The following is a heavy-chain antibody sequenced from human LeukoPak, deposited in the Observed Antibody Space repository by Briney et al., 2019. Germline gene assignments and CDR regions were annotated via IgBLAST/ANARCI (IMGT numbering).Heavy chain of an antibody. CDR3: ARGLGYSYGPPYY. Sequence: GGSLRLSCAASGFTFSSYSMNWVRQAPGKGLEWVSSISSSSSYIYYADSVKGRFTIFRDNAKNSLYLQMNSLRAEDTAVYYCARGLGYSYGPPYYWGQGTLVTVSS. CDR1: GFTFSSYS. D-gene: IGHD5-18*01. J-gene: IGHJ4*02. V-gene: IGHV3-21*01. CDR2: ISSSSSYI.